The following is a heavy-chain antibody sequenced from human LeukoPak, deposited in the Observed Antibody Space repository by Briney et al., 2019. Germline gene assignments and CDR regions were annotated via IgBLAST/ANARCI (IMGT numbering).Heavy chain of an antibody. V-gene: IGHV3-7*01. D-gene: IGHD6-13*01. CDR1: GFSSGNNW. Sequence: GGSLRLSCAASGFSSGNNWMSWVRQAPGKGLEWVASIKQDGSEEYYVDSVRGRFSIPRDNAKDSLFLQLNSLRAEDTAVYYCARVAAGPPADFDYWGQGTLVTVSS. CDR3: ARVAAGPPADFDY. J-gene: IGHJ4*02. CDR2: IKQDGSEE.